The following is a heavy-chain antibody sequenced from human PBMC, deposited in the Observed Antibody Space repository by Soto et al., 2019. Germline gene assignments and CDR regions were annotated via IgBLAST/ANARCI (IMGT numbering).Heavy chain of an antibody. CDR1: GFSLTETGMA. CDR3: AHRRSGYFDS. V-gene: IGHV2-5*02. Sequence: QITLKESGPTLVKPTQTLTLTCTFSGFSLTETGMAVGWIRQPPGKALEWLALIYWDDDKRYSPSLKRGLTISKDASKNQVVLSKTNVDAVDTATYYCAHRRSGYFDSWGQGTLVTVSS. J-gene: IGHJ4*02. CDR2: IYWDDDK.